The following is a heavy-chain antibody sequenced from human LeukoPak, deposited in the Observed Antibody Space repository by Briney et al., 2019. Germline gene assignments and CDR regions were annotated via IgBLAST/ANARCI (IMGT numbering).Heavy chain of an antibody. CDR3: ARDPANRGAFDI. D-gene: IGHD3-16*02. J-gene: IGHJ3*02. V-gene: IGHV3-9*01. CDR1: GFTFDDYA. Sequence: GGSLRLSCAASGFTFDDYAMHWVRQAPGKGLEWVSSISWNSGIIDYADSVKGRFTISRDNAKNSLYLQMNSLRAEDTAVYYCARDPANRGAFDIWGQGTMVTVSS. CDR2: ISWNSGII.